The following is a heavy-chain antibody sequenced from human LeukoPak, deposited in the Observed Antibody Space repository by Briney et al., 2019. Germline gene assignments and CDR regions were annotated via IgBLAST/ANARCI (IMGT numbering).Heavy chain of an antibody. D-gene: IGHD3-3*01. V-gene: IGHV3-33*06. CDR1: GFTFSSYG. Sequence: GGSLRLSCAASGFTFSSYGMHWVHQAPGKGLEWVAVIWYDGSNKYYADSVKGRFTISRDNSKNTLYLQMNSLRAEDTAVYYCAKLIAGYDFWSGHHGDYWGQGTLVTVSS. CDR3: AKLIAGYDFWSGHHGDY. J-gene: IGHJ4*02. CDR2: IWYDGSNK.